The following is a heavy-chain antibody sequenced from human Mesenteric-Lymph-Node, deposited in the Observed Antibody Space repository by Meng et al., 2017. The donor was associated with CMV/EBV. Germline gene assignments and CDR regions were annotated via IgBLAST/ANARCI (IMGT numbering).Heavy chain of an antibody. J-gene: IGHJ4*02. CDR2: INPNTGDT. Sequence: ASVKVSCKASGYTFTGYQMHWVRQAPGQGPEWMGRINPNTGDTNYAQKFQDRVTMTRDTSINTAYMELSRLRSDDTAVYYCAKDRRFGELIPTTLEYWGQGTMVTVSS. CDR3: AKDRRFGELIPTTLEY. CDR1: GYTFTGYQ. V-gene: IGHV1-2*06. D-gene: IGHD3-10*01.